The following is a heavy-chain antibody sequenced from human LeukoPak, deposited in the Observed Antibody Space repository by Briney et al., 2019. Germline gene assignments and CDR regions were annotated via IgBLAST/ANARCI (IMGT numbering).Heavy chain of an antibody. V-gene: IGHV3-30*18. CDR3: AKDREQGYCSGASCYLGVFDI. D-gene: IGHD2-15*01. Sequence: GGSLRLSCADSGFTFSVYGMHWVRQAPGKGLEWVAVISYDGSDKYYADSVKGRFTISRDNSKNTLYLQMNSLRAEDTAVYYCAKDREQGYCSGASCYLGVFDIWGQGTMATVSS. CDR2: ISYDGSDK. CDR1: GFTFSVYG. J-gene: IGHJ3*02.